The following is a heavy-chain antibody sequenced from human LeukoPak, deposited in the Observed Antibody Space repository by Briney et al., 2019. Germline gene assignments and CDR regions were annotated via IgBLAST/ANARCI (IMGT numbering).Heavy chain of an antibody. J-gene: IGHJ4*02. CDR1: GYTFTSYY. D-gene: IGHD6-13*01. CDR2: INPSGGST. Sequence: ASVKVSCKASGYTFTSYYMHWVRQAPGQGLEWMGIINPSGGSTSYAQKFQGRVTMTRDMSTRTVYMELSSLRSEDTAVYYCARDPQGVAAAGLPFDYWGQGTLVTVSS. V-gene: IGHV1-46*01. CDR3: ARDPQGVAAAGLPFDY.